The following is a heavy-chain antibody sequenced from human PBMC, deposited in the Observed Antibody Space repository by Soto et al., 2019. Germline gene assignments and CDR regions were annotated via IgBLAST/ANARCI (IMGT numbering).Heavy chain of an antibody. V-gene: IGHV4-31*03. CDR2: IFHSGTP. D-gene: IGHD1-1*01. CDR1: GVSITSGGYY. J-gene: IGHJ4*02. CDR3: GRGTAGVAPTALDY. Sequence: SETLSLTCTVSGVSITSGGYYWSWIRQYPGKGLEWVAYIFHSGTPYYNPSLKSRVTISLDTPKNQFSLELTSVTAADTAVYFCGRGTAGVAPTALDYWGQGTLVTVSS.